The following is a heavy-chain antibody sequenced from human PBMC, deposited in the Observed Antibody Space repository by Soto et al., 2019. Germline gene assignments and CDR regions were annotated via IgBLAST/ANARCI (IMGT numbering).Heavy chain of an antibody. J-gene: IGHJ6*02. V-gene: IGHV3-48*02. Sequence: GGSLRVSCVASRFSLSSYSMYWSRQATGKGPERVPYISSNSSTIYYADSVKGRFTISRDNAKNSLYLQMNSLRDEDTAVYYCAKDGVAAAGSNDKDYYYYGMDVWGQGTTVTVSS. CDR1: RFSLSSYS. D-gene: IGHD6-13*01. CDR2: ISSNSSTI. CDR3: AKDGVAAAGSNDKDYYYYGMDV.